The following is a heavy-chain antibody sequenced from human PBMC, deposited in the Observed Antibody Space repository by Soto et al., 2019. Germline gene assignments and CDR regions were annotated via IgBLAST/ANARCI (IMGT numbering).Heavy chain of an antibody. CDR2: IVPLSGAS. V-gene: IGHV1-69*01. J-gene: IGHJ3*02. D-gene: IGHD5-12*01. Sequence: QVQLVQSGAEVKKPGSSVKVSCKASRGTFSSYAISWVRQAPGQGFEWMGWIVPLSGASNYARKFQGRVTITADESTITAYVELSSLRSEDTAVYYCARRDGYDAFDIWGQGTVVTVSS. CDR3: ARRDGYDAFDI. CDR1: RGTFSSYA.